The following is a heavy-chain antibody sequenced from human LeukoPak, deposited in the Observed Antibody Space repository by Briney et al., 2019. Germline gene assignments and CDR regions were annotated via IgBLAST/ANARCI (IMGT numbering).Heavy chain of an antibody. CDR1: GFTFNRYG. J-gene: IGHJ4*02. CDR2: ISGSGGST. V-gene: IGHV3-23*01. CDR3: AKRGLAAALFR. D-gene: IGHD6-13*01. Sequence: GGSLRLSCAASGFTFNRYGMSWVRQAPGKGLEWVSDISGSGGSTYYADSVKGRFTISRDNSKNTLYLQMNRLRAEDTAVYYCAKRGLAAALFRWGQGTLVTVSS.